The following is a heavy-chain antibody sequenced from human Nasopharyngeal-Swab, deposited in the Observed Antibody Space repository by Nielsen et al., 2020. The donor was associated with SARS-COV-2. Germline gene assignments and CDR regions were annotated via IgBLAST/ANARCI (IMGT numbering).Heavy chain of an antibody. CDR1: GPSISSNY. Sequence: SQTLSLTCSVSGPSISSNYWNWIRQLPGKGLEWIGYPYHSEVAKYNPSLKSRITISVDMTKNQFSLNLSSVTDADTAVYYCERHLGYCDSTTCSLYWYVDLWGSGSLVTVSS. V-gene: IGHV4-59*01. CDR3: ERHLGYCDSTTCSLYWYVDL. J-gene: IGHJ2*01. D-gene: IGHD2-2*03. CDR2: PYHSEVA.